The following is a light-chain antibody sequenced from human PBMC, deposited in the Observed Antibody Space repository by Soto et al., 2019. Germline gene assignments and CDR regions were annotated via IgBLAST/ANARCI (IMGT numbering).Light chain of an antibody. V-gene: IGKV3-15*01. CDR1: QSVASN. CDR3: LIDFSYFWA. Sequence: EIVMTQSPASLSVSTGEIVTLSCRASQSVASNLAWYQQKPGQAPRLLIYGTSTRATGVPARFSGSGSGTEFTLTISSLQPEDFATYYCLIDFSYFWACGKGHKVDIK. J-gene: IGKJ1*01. CDR2: GTS.